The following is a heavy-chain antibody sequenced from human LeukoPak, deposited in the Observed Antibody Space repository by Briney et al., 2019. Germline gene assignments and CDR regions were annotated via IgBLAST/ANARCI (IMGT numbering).Heavy chain of an antibody. CDR1: GGSFSGYY. CDR3: ARGYCSSTSCPVPRLFDY. V-gene: IGHV4-34*01. CDR2: INHSGST. J-gene: IGHJ4*02. D-gene: IGHD2-2*01. Sequence: KPSETLSLTCAVYGGSFSGYYWSWIRQPPGKGLEWIGEINHSGSTNYNPSLKSRVTISVDTSKNQFSLKLSSVTAADTAVYYCARGYCSSTSCPVPRLFDYWGQGTLVTVSS.